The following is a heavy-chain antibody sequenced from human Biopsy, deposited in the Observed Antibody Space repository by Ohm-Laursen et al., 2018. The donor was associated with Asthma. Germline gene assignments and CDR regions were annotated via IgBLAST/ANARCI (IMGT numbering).Heavy chain of an antibody. CDR3: ARCQVGYSSGWSLLLKKIYYSGMDV. CDR1: GGTFSNFA. J-gene: IGHJ6*02. Sequence: SSVKVSCKAPGGTFSNFAISWVRQAPGQGLEWLGGIMTVFGTTNYAQKFQGRVTITADESTSTAYMQVTSLRSEDTAIYYCARCQVGYSSGWSLLLKKIYYSGMDVWGQGTAVTVSS. CDR2: IMTVFGTT. V-gene: IGHV1-69*01. D-gene: IGHD6-19*01.